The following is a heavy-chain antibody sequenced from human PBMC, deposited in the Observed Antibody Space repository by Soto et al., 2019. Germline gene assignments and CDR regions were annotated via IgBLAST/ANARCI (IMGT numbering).Heavy chain of an antibody. CDR3: VSDYDSGGYIGY. CDR2: IYYRGST. J-gene: IGHJ4*02. D-gene: IGHD3-22*01. Sequence: QVQLHESGPGLVRPSQTLSLTCNVSGGSITTADYYWSWIRQPPGKGLEWIGYIYYRGSTYYNPSPESRGAISIDTSKNQFSLNLTSVTAADTAVYFCVSDYDSGGYIGYWGQGTLVTVSS. V-gene: IGHV4-30-4*01. CDR1: GGSITTADYY.